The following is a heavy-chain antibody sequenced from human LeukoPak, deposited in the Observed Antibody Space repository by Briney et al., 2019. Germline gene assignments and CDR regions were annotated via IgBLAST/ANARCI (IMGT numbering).Heavy chain of an antibody. D-gene: IGHD4-17*01. CDR3: ARARDDYGDGAERYFDY. V-gene: IGHV4-59*01. CDR2: IYYSGST. CDR1: GGSISSYY. Sequence: SETLSLTCTVSGGSISSYYWSWIRQPPGKGLEWIGYIYYSGSTNYNPSLKSRVTISVDTSKNQFSLKLSSVTAADTAVYYCARARDDYGDGAERYFDYCGQATLVTVSS. J-gene: IGHJ4*02.